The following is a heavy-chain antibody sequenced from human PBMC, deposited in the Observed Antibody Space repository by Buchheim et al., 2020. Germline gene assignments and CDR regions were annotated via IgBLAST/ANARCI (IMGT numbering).Heavy chain of an antibody. J-gene: IGHJ4*02. CDR2: IYATGST. V-gene: IGHV4-61*02. D-gene: IGHD5-18*01. CDR3: AASSFLDTAMVFDY. CDR1: GSSISSGSYY. Sequence: QVQLQESGPGLVKPSQTLSLTCTVSGSSISSGSYYWTWIRQPAGKGLEWIGRIYATGSTHYHSSLKRRVSISLDTSKHHVSLTLSSVTATDTAVYYCAASSFLDTAMVFDYWGRGAL.